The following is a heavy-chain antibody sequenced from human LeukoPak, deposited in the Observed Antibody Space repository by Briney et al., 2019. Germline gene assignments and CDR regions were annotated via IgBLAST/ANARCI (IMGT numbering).Heavy chain of an antibody. CDR3: AKEVGSSGWFPFDY. J-gene: IGHJ4*02. V-gene: IGHV3-23*01. Sequence: GGSLRLSCLTSGFTLSSNAMSWVRQAPGKGLEWISGISGSGASTYYADSVKGRFTISRDNSKNTLYLQMNSLRAEDTAVYYCAKEVGSSGWFPFDYWGQGTLVTVSS. CDR1: GFTLSSNA. D-gene: IGHD6-19*01. CDR2: ISGSGAST.